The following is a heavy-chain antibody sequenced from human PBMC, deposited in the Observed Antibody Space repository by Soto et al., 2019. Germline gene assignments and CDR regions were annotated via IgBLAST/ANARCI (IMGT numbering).Heavy chain of an antibody. CDR1: GYTFTNYY. V-gene: IGHV1-46*01. D-gene: IGHD6-19*01. Sequence: ASVKVSCKASGYTFTNYYMHWVRQAPGQGLEWMGIINPSGGSTSYAQKFQGRVTMTRDTSTSTVYMDLSSLRAEDTAVYYCAKVSSGWYSNFDYWGQGTLVTVSS. CDR2: INPSGGST. J-gene: IGHJ4*02. CDR3: AKVSSGWYSNFDY.